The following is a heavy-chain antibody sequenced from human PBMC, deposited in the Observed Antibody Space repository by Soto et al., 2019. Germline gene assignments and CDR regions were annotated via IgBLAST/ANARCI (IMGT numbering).Heavy chain of an antibody. V-gene: IGHV4-34*01. J-gene: IGHJ4*02. D-gene: IGHD3-16*02. CDR1: GGSFSGYY. Sequence: QVQLQQWGAGLLKPSETLSLTCAVYGGSFSGYYWSWIRQPPGKGLEWIGEINHSGSTNYNPSLKSRVTISVDTSKNQFSLKVTSVTAADTAVYYCARGRDYDYVWGSYRYDLDYWGQGTLVTVSS. CDR2: INHSGST. CDR3: ARGRDYDYVWGSYRYDLDY.